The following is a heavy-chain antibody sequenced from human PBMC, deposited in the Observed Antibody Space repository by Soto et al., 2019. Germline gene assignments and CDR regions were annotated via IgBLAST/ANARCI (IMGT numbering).Heavy chain of an antibody. V-gene: IGHV1-18*04. CDR1: GYTFTNYE. CDR2: ISPYNGNT. Sequence: QVQLVQSGAEVKKPGASVKVSCKTFGYTFTNYEITWVRQAPGQGLEWMGWISPYNGNTTYAQKFQGRVTVTTDTSTSNAYMELRSLRSDDTALYYCTREVDYWGQGTLVTVSS. CDR3: TREVDY. J-gene: IGHJ4*02.